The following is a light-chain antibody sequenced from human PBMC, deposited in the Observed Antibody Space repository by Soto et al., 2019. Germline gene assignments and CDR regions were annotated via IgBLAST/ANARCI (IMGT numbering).Light chain of an antibody. Sequence: QSVLTQPASVSGSPGQSITISCTGTSSDVGGYNYVSWYQQYPGKAPKLMIYDVSNRPSGVSNRFSGSKSGNTASLTISGLQAEDEADYYCSSYTSSSTLVLGGGTQLTVL. CDR1: SSDVGGYNY. CDR2: DVS. CDR3: SSYTSSSTLV. V-gene: IGLV2-14*03. J-gene: IGLJ7*01.